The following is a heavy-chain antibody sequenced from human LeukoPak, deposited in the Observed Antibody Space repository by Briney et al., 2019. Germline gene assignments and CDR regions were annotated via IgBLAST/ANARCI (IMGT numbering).Heavy chain of an antibody. CDR2: IWFDGSNK. CDR1: GFTFSSYG. J-gene: IGHJ4*02. Sequence: GGSLRLSCAASGFTFSSYGMHWVRQAPGQGLEWVAVIWFDGSNKYYADSVKGRFTISRDNSKNTLYVQMNSLRAEDTAVYYCARDPAMGVYGSGIAPQLDSWGQGPLVTVSS. CDR3: ARDPAMGVYGSGIAPQLDS. V-gene: IGHV3-33*01. D-gene: IGHD3-10*01.